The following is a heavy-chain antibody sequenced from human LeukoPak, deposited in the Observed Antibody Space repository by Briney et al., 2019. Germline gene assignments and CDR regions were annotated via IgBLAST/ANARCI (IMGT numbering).Heavy chain of an antibody. CDR3: ARDLFVGWALPYGSGKGDY. CDR1: ELTFSTYW. Sequence: GGSLRLSCAASELTFSTYWMHWVRQAPGKGLVWVSRINSDGSSTSYADSVKGRFTISRDNAKNTLYLQMNSLRAEDTAVYYCARDLFVGWALPYGSGKGDYWGQGTLVTVSS. D-gene: IGHD3-10*01. CDR2: INSDGSST. V-gene: IGHV3-74*01. J-gene: IGHJ4*02.